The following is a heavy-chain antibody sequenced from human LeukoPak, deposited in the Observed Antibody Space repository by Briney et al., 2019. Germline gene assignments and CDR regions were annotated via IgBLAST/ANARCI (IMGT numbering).Heavy chain of an antibody. Sequence: GASVKVSCKASGYTFTGYYMHLVRQAPGQGLDWMEWINPNSGGTNYAQKFQGRVTRTRDASISTAYMELSRLRSDGTAVYFCERVGGIRYFDWLIPGWFDPWDQGTLVTVSS. D-gene: IGHD3-9*01. CDR1: GYTFTGYY. J-gene: IGHJ5*02. V-gene: IGHV1-2*02. CDR3: ERVGGIRYFDWLIPGWFDP. CDR2: INPNSGGT.